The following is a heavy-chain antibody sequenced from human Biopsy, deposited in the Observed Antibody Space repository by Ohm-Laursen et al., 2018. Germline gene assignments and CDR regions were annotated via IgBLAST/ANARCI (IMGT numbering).Heavy chain of an antibody. D-gene: IGHD2-21*02. CDR3: ARLPHGDLRYNFDY. J-gene: IGHJ4*02. V-gene: IGHV4-39*01. CDR1: GGSISNNNYY. Sequence: SETLSLTCTVSGGSISNNNYYWGWIRQPPGKGLEWIGSIFYRGSTHYKPSLKSRVSISVDTSKNQFSLKLNSVTAADTAVYYCARLPHGDLRYNFDYWGQGTLVTVSS. CDR2: IFYRGST.